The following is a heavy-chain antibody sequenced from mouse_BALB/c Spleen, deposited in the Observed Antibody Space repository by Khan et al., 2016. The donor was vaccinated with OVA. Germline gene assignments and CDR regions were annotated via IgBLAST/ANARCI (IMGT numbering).Heavy chain of an antibody. V-gene: IGHV3-2*02. Sequence: EVQLQESGPGLVKPSQSLSLTCTVTGYSITSGYGRNWLRQFPGNKLEWMGYISYSGSTNYNPSLKSRISITRDTSKNQFFLQLNSVTTEDTATYYCAITARLKYWGKGTNLTVSS. CDR1: GYSITSGYG. CDR2: ISYSGST. D-gene: IGHD1-2*01. CDR3: AITARLKY. J-gene: IGHJ2*01.